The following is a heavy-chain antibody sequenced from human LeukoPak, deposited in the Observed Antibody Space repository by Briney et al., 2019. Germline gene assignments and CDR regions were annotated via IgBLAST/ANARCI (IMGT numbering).Heavy chain of an antibody. J-gene: IGHJ4*02. CDR3: ARTYYYDSSGNKPFDY. CDR1: GYTFTKYY. V-gene: IGHV1-2*02. D-gene: IGHD3-22*01. Sequence: ASVKVSCKASGYTFTKYYIHWVRQAPGQGLEWMGLINPGGDNTNYAQKFQGRVTMTRDTSISTAYMELSRLRSDDTAVYYCARTYYYDSSGNKPFDYWGQGTLVTVSS. CDR2: INPGGDNT.